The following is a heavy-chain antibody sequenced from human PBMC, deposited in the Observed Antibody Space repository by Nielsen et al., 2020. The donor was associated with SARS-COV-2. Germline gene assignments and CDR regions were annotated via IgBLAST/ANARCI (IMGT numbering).Heavy chain of an antibody. CDR2: IKSKTDGGTT. Sequence: GGSLRLSCAASGFTFSNAWMSWVRQAPGKGLEWVGRIKSKTDGGTTDYAAPVKGRFTISRDDSKNTLYLQMNSLKTEDTAVYYCTTAFRDCSGGSCYSGFDYWGQGTLVTVSS. CDR3: TTAFRDCSGGSCYSGFDY. D-gene: IGHD2-15*01. CDR1: GFTFSNAW. J-gene: IGHJ4*02. V-gene: IGHV3-15*01.